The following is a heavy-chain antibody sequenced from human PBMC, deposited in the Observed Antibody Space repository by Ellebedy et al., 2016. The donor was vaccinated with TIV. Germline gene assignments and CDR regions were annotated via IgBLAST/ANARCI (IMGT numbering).Heavy chain of an antibody. CDR2: ISGSNGNT. J-gene: IGHJ4*02. D-gene: IGHD3-22*01. CDR1: GYSFSSYT. Sequence: ASVKVSXXGSGYSFSSYTIGWVRQAPGQGLEWMGWISGSNGNTKYAQKFQGRVTMTTDTSTNTAYIELRSLRSDDTAVYYCAREGAYDSGGYYELFDYWGQGTLVTVSS. CDR3: AREGAYDSGGYYELFDY. V-gene: IGHV1-18*01.